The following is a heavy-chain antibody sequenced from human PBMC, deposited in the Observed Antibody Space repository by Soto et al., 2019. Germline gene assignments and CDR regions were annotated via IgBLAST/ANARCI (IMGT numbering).Heavy chain of an antibody. D-gene: IGHD2-15*01. Sequence: QVQLVQSGAEVKKPGSSVKVSCKASGGTFSSYAISWVRQAPGQGLEWMGGIIPIFGTANYAQKFQGRVTITAVESTSSSYMELSSLRSVDTAVYYCAGRWMLLLRPHTAWGQGTLVTVSS. J-gene: IGHJ4*02. CDR2: IIPIFGTA. V-gene: IGHV1-69*12. CDR1: GGTFSSYA. CDR3: AGRWMLLLRPHTA.